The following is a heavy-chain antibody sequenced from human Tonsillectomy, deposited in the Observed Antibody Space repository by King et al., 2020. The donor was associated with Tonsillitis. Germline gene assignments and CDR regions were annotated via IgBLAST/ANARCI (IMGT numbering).Heavy chain of an antibody. V-gene: IGHV3-15*01. D-gene: IGHD2-21*01. CDR1: GFTLRNAW. CDR2: IKSKTDEGTT. Sequence: VQLVESGGGLVKPGGSLRLSCTASGFTLRNAWMRWVRQAPGKGLDWVGRIKSKTDEGTTDYAAPVRGRLTISRDDSRNTVYLQMDSLKTDDTAVYYCAAETTPGDSFDSLRDPGGMAVGGQGTTVTLS. J-gene: IGHJ6*02. CDR3: AAETTPGDSFDSLRDPGGMAV.